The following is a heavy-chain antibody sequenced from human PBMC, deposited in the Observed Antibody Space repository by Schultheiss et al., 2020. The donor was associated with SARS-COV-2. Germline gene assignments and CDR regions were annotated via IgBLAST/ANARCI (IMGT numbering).Heavy chain of an antibody. CDR2: ISYDGSNK. Sequence: GGSLRLSCAASGFTFSSYAMHWVRQAPGKGLEWVAVISYDGSNKYYADSVKGRFTISRDNSKNTLYLQMNSLRAEDTAVYYCEGSSPQPYYFDYWGQGTLVTVSS. V-gene: IGHV3-30*01. CDR1: GFTFSSYA. J-gene: IGHJ4*02. D-gene: IGHD1-26*01. CDR3: EGSSPQPYYFDY.